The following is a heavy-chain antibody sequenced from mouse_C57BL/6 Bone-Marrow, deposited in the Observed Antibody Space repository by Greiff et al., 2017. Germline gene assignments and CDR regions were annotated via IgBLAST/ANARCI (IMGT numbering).Heavy chain of an antibody. V-gene: IGHV1-52*01. D-gene: IGHD1-1*01. CDR1: GYTFTSYW. J-gene: IGHJ3*01. Sequence: QVQLQQPGAELVRPGSSVKLSCKASGYTFTSYWMHWVKQRPIQGLEWIGNIDPSDSESHYTQKFKDKATLTVDKSSSTAYMLLSSLTSEDSAVYYCARRETYGSSPFAYWGQGTLVTVSA. CDR2: IDPSDSES. CDR3: ARRETYGSSPFAY.